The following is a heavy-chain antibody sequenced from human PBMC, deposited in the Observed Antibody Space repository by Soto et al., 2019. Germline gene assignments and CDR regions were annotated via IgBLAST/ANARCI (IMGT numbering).Heavy chain of an antibody. CDR3: ARGTGSGWLDY. V-gene: IGHV4-59*01. D-gene: IGHD6-19*01. CDR2: IYYSGST. J-gene: IGHJ4*02. CDR1: GGTISSYY. Sequence: SETLSLTCTVSGGTISSYYWSWIRQPPGKGLEWIGYIYYSGSTNYNPSLKSRVTISVDTSKNQFSLKLSSVTAADTAVYYCARGTGSGWLDYWGQGPLVTVSS.